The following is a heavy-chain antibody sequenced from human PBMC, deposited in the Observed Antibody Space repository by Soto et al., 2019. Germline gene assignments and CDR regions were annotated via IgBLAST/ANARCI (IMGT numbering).Heavy chain of an antibody. CDR1: GDSVSSNSSA. CDR3: AGQEAIAVAGTDWFDP. CDR2: TYYRSKWYN. J-gene: IGHJ5*02. Sequence: SQTLSLTCAISGDSVSSNSSAWNCIRQSPSRGLEWLGRTYYRSKWYNDYAVSVKSRITINPDTSKNQFSLQLNSVTPEDTAVYYCAGQEAIAVAGTDWFDPWGQGTLVTVSS. D-gene: IGHD6-19*01. V-gene: IGHV6-1*01.